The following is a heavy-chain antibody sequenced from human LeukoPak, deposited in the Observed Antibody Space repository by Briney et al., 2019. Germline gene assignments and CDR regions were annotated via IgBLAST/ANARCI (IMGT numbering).Heavy chain of an antibody. J-gene: IGHJ4*02. Sequence: LPGGSLRLSCAASGFTFSSYSMNWVRQAPGKGLEWVSYISSFSGTIYYADSVKGRFTISRDNAKNSLYLQMNSLRAEDTAVYYCSRDRHCIGSTCYGLWGQGTRVTVSS. CDR1: GFTFSSYS. CDR3: SRDRHCIGSTCYGL. CDR2: ISSFSGTI. V-gene: IGHV3-48*01. D-gene: IGHD2-2*01.